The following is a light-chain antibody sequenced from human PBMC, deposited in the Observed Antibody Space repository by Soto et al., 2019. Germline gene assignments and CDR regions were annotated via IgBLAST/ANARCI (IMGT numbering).Light chain of an antibody. CDR3: QQHNNWPLT. CDR2: GIS. J-gene: IGKJ4*01. V-gene: IGKV3-15*01. CDR1: QSVRSN. Sequence: IVMTQSPATLSVSPGERATLSCRASQSVRSNLAWYQQKPGQAPRLLMYGISTRATGIPARFSGSGSGTEFTLTISSLQSEDFAIYYCQQHNNWPLTFGGGTKVEIK.